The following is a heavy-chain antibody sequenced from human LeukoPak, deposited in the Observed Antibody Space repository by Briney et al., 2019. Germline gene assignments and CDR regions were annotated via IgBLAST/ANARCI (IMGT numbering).Heavy chain of an antibody. Sequence: ASVTVSCKASGYTFTGYYMHWVRQAPGQELEWMGWIDPNSGNTNYAQKFQGRVTMTRDTSISATYMELSRLRSDDTAVYYCARPPGRDGYNRYDHWGQGTLVTVSS. CDR3: ARPPGRDGYNRYDH. V-gene: IGHV1-2*02. CDR1: GYTFTGYY. D-gene: IGHD5-24*01. CDR2: IDPNSGNT. J-gene: IGHJ4*02.